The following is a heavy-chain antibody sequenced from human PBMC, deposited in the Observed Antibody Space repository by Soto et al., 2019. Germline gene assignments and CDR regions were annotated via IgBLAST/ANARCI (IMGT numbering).Heavy chain of an antibody. CDR1: GGSVSSGGYS. CDR2: IYDSGST. V-gene: IGHV4-30-2*01. CDR3: ARGPVSGHFDN. J-gene: IGHJ4*02. Sequence: QLQLQESGSGLVKPSQTLSLTCTVSGGSVSSGGYSWSWIRQPPGQGLEWIGHIYDSGSTYYNPSLESRVTISIDRSRNQFSLKLISVTAADTAVYLCARGPVSGHFDNWGQGTLVTVSA. D-gene: IGHD4-4*01.